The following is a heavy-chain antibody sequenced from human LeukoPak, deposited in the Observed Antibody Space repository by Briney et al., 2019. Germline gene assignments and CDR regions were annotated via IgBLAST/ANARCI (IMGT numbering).Heavy chain of an antibody. CDR2: INHSGST. Sequence: SETLSLTCAVYGGSFSGYYWSWIRQPPGKGLEWIGEINHSGSTNYNPSLKSRVTISVDTSKNQFSLKLSSVTAADTAVYYCARGSLLGYWGQGTLVTVSS. CDR1: GGSFSGYY. V-gene: IGHV4-34*01. D-gene: IGHD7-27*01. CDR3: ARGSLLGY. J-gene: IGHJ4*02.